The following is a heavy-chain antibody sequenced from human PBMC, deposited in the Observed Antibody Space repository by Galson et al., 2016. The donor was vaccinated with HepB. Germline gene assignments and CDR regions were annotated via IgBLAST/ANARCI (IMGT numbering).Heavy chain of an antibody. CDR1: GYTFTSYG. CDR3: ARDRFLGYYYYMDV. CDR2: IDPHNSKT. D-gene: IGHD3-3*01. Sequence: SVKVSCKASGYTFTSYGISWVRQAPGQGLEWMGWIDPHNSKTSYAQKLQGRLTLTTDTSTNTAYMELRSLFSDDTAVYYCARDRFLGYYYYMDVWGQGTTVTVSS. J-gene: IGHJ6*03. V-gene: IGHV1-18*04.